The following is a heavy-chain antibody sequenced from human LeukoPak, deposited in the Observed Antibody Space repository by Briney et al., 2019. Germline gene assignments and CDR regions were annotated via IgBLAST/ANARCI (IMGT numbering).Heavy chain of an antibody. CDR2: TNTNGDTT. CDR1: GFTFNNFV. J-gene: IGHJ5*01. CDR3: VKDCSRDWNGHWFDS. D-gene: IGHD2-21*02. Sequence: PGGSLRLSCSASGFTFNNFVMHWLRQAPGKGLEYVSATNTNGDTTYYTDSGKGRFTISRDNSKNTLSLQMSGLRAEDTAVYYCVKDCSRDWNGHWFDSWGQGTLATVSS. V-gene: IGHV3-64D*09.